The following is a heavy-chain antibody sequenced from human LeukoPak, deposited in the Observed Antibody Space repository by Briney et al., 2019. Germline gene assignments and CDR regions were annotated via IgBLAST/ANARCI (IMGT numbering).Heavy chain of an antibody. CDR3: ARGKIAARRGSWFDP. Sequence: VASVKVSCKASGYTFSSDDVNWVRQASGQGLEWMGWMNPNSGNTGYAQKFQGRVTITRNTSISTAYMELSSLRFEDTAVYYCARGKIAARRGSWFDPWGQGTLVTVSS. CDR2: MNPNSGNT. J-gene: IGHJ5*02. V-gene: IGHV1-8*03. CDR1: GYTFSSDD. D-gene: IGHD6-6*01.